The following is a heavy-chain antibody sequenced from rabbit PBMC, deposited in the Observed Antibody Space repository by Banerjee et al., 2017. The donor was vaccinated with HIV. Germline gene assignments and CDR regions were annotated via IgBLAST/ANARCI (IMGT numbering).Heavy chain of an antibody. CDR3: ARAEDYYSYDHAGYVSSGMDL. CDR2: IVTGSSGST. J-gene: IGHJ6*01. D-gene: IGHD6-1*01. V-gene: IGHV1S45*01. Sequence: QEQLVESGGGLVQPGKSLKLSCKASGMDFNSYGISWVRQAPGKGLEWIACIVTGSSGSTYYASWAKGRFTISRDNAQNTLYLQLNSLTAADTATYFCARAEDYYSYDHAGYVSSGMDLWGPGTLVTVS. CDR1: GMDFNSYG.